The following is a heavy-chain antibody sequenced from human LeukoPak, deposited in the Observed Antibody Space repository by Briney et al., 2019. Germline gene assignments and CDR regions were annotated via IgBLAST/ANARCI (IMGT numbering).Heavy chain of an antibody. D-gene: IGHD3-22*01. V-gene: IGHV6-1*01. Sequence: SQTLSLTCAISGDSVSSNSAAWNWIRQSPSRGLEWLGRTYYRSKWYNDYAESVKSRITINPDTSKNQFSPQLNSVTPEDTAVYYCARDARRSYYYDSSGIFDYWGQGTLVTVSS. J-gene: IGHJ4*02. CDR3: ARDARRSYYYDSSGIFDY. CDR2: TYYRSKWYN. CDR1: GDSVSSNSAA.